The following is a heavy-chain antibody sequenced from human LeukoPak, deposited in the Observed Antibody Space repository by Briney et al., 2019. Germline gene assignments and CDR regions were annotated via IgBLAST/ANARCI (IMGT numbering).Heavy chain of an antibody. Sequence: AASVKVSCKASGGTFSSYAISWVRQAPGQGLEWMGGIIPIFGTANYAQKFQGRVTITADESTSTAYMELSSLRSEDTAVYYCARAPTVVTGLWNHYMDVWGKGTTVTVSS. CDR3: ARAPTVVTGLWNHYMDV. CDR2: IIPIFGTA. CDR1: GGTFSSYA. J-gene: IGHJ6*03. V-gene: IGHV1-69*13. D-gene: IGHD4-23*01.